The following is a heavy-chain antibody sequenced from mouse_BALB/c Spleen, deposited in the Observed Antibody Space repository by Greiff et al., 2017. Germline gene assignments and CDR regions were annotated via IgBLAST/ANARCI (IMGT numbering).Heavy chain of an antibody. CDR3: AGNEYSLAWFAY. Sequence: QVQLKQSGAELLKPGASVKISCKATGYTFSSYWIEWVKQRPGHGLEWIGEILPGSGSTNYNEKFKGKATFTADTSSDTADMLLSSLTSEDSAVCDWAGNEYSLAWFAYWGQGTLVTVSA. V-gene: IGHV1-9*01. CDR1: GYTFSSYW. CDR2: ILPGSGST. J-gene: IGHJ3*01. D-gene: IGHD5-2*01.